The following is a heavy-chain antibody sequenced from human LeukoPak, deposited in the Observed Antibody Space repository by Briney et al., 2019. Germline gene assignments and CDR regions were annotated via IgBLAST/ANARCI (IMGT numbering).Heavy chain of an antibody. J-gene: IGHJ5*02. Sequence: SETLSLTCTVSGGSLSSYYWSWIRQPPGKGLEWIGYIYYSGSTNYNPSLKSRVTISVDTSKNQFSLKLSSVTAADTAVYYCAGCDGYSGYDCWFDPWGQGTLVTVSS. CDR2: IYYSGST. CDR3: AGCDGYSGYDCWFDP. D-gene: IGHD5-12*01. V-gene: IGHV4-59*08. CDR1: GGSLSSYY.